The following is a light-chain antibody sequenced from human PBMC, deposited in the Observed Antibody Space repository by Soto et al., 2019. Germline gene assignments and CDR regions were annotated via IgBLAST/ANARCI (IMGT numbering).Light chain of an antibody. CDR1: SSDVGSYNL. Sequence: QSVLTQPASVSGSPGQSITISCTGTSSDVGSYNLVSWYQQHPGKAPKLMIYEVSKRPSGVSNRFSGSKSGNTASLTISGLQAEDEADYYCCSYAGSSTFYWVFGGGTQLTVL. V-gene: IGLV2-23*02. J-gene: IGLJ3*02. CDR3: CSYAGSSTFYWV. CDR2: EVS.